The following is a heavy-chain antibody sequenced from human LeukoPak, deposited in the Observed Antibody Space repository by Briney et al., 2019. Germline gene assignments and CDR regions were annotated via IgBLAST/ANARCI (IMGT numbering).Heavy chain of an antibody. Sequence: GGSLRLSCAASGFTFSSYTMTWVRQAPGKGLEWLSCISISGGTIFYADSVKGRFTISRDNAKNSLYLQMNSLRDGDTAVYYCARGTGAYYYWGQGTLVTVSS. J-gene: IGHJ4*02. CDR2: ISISGGTI. D-gene: IGHD3-16*01. CDR1: GFTFSSYT. V-gene: IGHV3-48*02. CDR3: ARGTGAYYY.